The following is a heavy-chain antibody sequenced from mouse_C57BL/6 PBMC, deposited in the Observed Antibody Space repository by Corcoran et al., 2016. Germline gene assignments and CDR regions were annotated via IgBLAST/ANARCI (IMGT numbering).Heavy chain of an antibody. CDR1: GYTFTTYG. Sequence: QIQLVQSGPELKNPGETVKSSCKASGYTFTTYGMSWVKQAPGKGLKWMGWINTYSGVPTYADDFKGRFAFSLETSASTAYLQINNLKNEDTATYFCATTVPFAYWGQGTLVTVSA. CDR2: INTYSGVP. D-gene: IGHD2-1*01. J-gene: IGHJ3*01. CDR3: ATTVPFAY. V-gene: IGHV9-3*01.